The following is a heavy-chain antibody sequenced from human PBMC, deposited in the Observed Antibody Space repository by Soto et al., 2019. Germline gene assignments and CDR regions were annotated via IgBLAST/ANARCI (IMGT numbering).Heavy chain of an antibody. CDR3: ARGSHYYESSGWFDP. CDR1: GGSISSYY. J-gene: IGHJ5*02. CDR2: IYYSGST. Sequence: SETLSLTCSVSGGSISSYYWNWFRRPPGKGLEWIGNIYYSGSTNYNPSLKSRVTISVDTAKNQLSLNLSSVTAADTAVYYCARGSHYYESSGWFDPWGQGTLVTVSS. V-gene: IGHV4-59*01. D-gene: IGHD3-22*01.